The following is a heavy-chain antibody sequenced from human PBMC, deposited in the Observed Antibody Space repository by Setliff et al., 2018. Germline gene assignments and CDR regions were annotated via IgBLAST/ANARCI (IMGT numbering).Heavy chain of an antibody. D-gene: IGHD3-22*01. CDR3: AKEDYSDSSGYYYETPWFDP. Sequence: GGSLRLSCAASGFTFSNYEMHWVRQAPGKGPEWVAVISYDASNKYYADSVKGRFTISRDNSQNTVFLQVNSLRPEDSAVYYCAKEDYSDSSGYYYETPWFDPWGQGTLVTVSS. CDR1: GFTFSNYE. CDR2: ISYDASNK. J-gene: IGHJ5*02. V-gene: IGHV3-30*18.